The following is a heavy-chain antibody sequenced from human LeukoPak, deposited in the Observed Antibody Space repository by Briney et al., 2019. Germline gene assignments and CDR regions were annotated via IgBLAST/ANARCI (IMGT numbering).Heavy chain of an antibody. CDR3: ARAPSYYGSGSYYAFDI. J-gene: IGHJ3*02. D-gene: IGHD3-10*01. V-gene: IGHV4-30-2*01. CDR2: IYHSGST. Sequence: SQTLSLTCAVSGCSISSGGYSWSWIRQPPGKGLEWIGYIYHSGSTYYNPSLKSRVTISVDRSKNQFSLKLSSVTAADTAVYYCARAPSYYGSGSYYAFDIWGQGTMVTVSS. CDR1: GCSISSGGYS.